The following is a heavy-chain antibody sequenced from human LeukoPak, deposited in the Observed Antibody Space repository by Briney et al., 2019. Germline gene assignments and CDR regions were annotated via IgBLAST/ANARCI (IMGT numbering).Heavy chain of an antibody. CDR1: GGTFSSYA. CDR2: IVPIFGIA. CDR3: AGEGKATSGIPNFDQ. V-gene: IGHV1-69*04. Sequence: SVKVSCKASGGTFSSYAINWVRQAPGEGLEWMGRIVPIFGIANYAQRFQGRVTMTADKATSTAYMELNSLRSDDTAVFFCAGEGKATSGIPNFDQWGQGTLVTVSS. J-gene: IGHJ4*02. D-gene: IGHD6-13*01.